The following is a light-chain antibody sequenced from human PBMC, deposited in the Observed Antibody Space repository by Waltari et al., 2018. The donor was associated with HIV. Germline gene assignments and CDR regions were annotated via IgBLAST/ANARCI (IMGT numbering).Light chain of an antibody. CDR1: QSVSSSY. CDR3: QQYGSSPLT. CDR2: GPS. V-gene: IGKV3-20*01. Sequence: EIVLTQSPGTLSLSPGERATLSCKVSQSVSSSYLAWYQQKVGQAPRLLIYGPSTRATGIPDRFSGSGSGTDFTLTINRLEAEDFAVYYCQQYGSSPLTFGGGTKVEIK. J-gene: IGKJ4*01.